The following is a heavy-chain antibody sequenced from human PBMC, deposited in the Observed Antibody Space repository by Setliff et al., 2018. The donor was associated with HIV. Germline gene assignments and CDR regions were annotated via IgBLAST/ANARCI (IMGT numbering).Heavy chain of an antibody. Sequence: GSLRLSCAASGFTFSSYEINWVRQAPGRGLEWIGEVFHSGSTNYNPSLKSRVTMSVDKSKNQFSLKLRSVTAADTALYYCARSRGRWQLVIYYWGQGTLVTVSS. J-gene: IGHJ4*02. V-gene: IGHV4-4*02. CDR2: VFHSGST. CDR3: ARSRGRWQLVIYY. CDR1: GFTFSSYEI. D-gene: IGHD6-6*01.